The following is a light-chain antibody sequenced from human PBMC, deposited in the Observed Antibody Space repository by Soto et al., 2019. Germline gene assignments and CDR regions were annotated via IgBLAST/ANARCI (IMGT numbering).Light chain of an antibody. Sequence: EIVMTQSPATLSVSPGERATLSCRASETVSSNLAWYQQKLGQAPRLLIYGASTRATGIPARFSGSGSGTEFTLTISSLQSEDFAVYYCQQRSNWPPLTFGGGTKVDIK. CDR2: GAS. J-gene: IGKJ4*01. CDR3: QQRSNWPPLT. CDR1: ETVSSN. V-gene: IGKV3-15*01.